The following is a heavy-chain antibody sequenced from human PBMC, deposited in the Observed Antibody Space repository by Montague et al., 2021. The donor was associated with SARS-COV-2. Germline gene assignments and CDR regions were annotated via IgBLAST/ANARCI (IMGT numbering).Heavy chain of an antibody. V-gene: IGHV4-61*02. CDR3: ARETYTSGWLQQFDY. Sequence: TLSLTCTVSGGSISSGYFYWSWIRQPAGKGLEWIGLIYPGGNTNYNPSLKSRVTISVDTSKNQFSLKLSSVTAADTAVYYCARETYTSGWLQQFDYWGQGTLVTVSS. CDR2: IYPGGNT. J-gene: IGHJ4*02. D-gene: IGHD6-19*01. CDR1: GGSISSGYFY.